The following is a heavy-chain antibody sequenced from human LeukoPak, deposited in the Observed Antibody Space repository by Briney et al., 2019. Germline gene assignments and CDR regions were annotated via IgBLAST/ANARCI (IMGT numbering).Heavy chain of an antibody. V-gene: IGHV1-69*13. Sequence: SVKVSCKASGYTFTSYGISWVRQAPGQGLEWMGGIIPIFGTTDYAQKFQGRVTITADESTSTAYMELSSLRSEDTAVYYCARDAQDYYDSSGYFDYWGQGTLVTVSS. D-gene: IGHD3-22*01. CDR3: ARDAQDYYDSSGYFDY. CDR1: GYTFTSYG. J-gene: IGHJ4*02. CDR2: IIPIFGTT.